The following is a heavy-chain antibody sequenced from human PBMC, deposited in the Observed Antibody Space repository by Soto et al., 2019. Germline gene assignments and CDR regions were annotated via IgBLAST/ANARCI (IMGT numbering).Heavy chain of an antibody. CDR3: ATSGGWTYEEDY. D-gene: IGHD1-7*01. J-gene: IGHJ4*02. CDR1: GASVSSGGFY. CDR2: IYYSGST. Sequence: QVQLQESGPGLVKPSQTLSLTCTVSGASVSSGGFYWNWIRQLPGKGLEWIGYIYYSGSTSYNPSLKSRVAISVDTSKNHFSLRLSSVTAADTAVYYCATSGGWTYEEDYWGQGTLVTVSS. V-gene: IGHV4-31*03.